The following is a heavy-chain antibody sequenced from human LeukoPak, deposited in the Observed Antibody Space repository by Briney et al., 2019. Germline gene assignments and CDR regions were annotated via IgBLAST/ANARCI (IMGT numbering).Heavy chain of an antibody. CDR2: ISSSSSYI. CDR1: GFTFSSYS. CDR3: ARGTGGPVAGGLDY. D-gene: IGHD6-19*01. Sequence: GGSLRLSCAASGFTFSSYSMKWVRQAPGKGLEWVSSISSSSSYIYYADSMKGRFTISRDNAKNSLYLRMNSLRAEDTAVYYCARGTGGPVAGGLDYWGQGTLVTVSS. V-gene: IGHV3-21*01. J-gene: IGHJ4*02.